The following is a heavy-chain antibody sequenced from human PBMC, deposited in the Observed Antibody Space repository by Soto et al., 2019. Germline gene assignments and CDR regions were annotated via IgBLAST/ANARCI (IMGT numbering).Heavy chain of an antibody. Sequence: GGSLRLSCAASGFTVSSNYMSWVRQAPGKGLEWVSVIYSGGSTYYADSVKGRFTISRHNSKNTLYLQMNSLRAEDTAVYYCARVPTTDDILTGYVVYWGQGTLVTVSS. D-gene: IGHD3-9*01. J-gene: IGHJ4*02. CDR2: IYSGGST. CDR1: GFTVSSNY. V-gene: IGHV3-53*04. CDR3: ARVPTTDDILTGYVVY.